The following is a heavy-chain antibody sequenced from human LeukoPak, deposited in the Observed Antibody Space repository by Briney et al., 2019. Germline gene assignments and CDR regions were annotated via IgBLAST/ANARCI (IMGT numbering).Heavy chain of an antibody. CDR3: AVRQRPGAFDI. V-gene: IGHV4-59*08. D-gene: IGHD1-14*01. Sequence: SETLTLTCTVSGGSISSDYWNWIRQPPGKGLEWIGFIYYSGSTNSNPSLKSRVSISMDMSTNQFSLKLSSVTAADTAVYYCAVRQRPGAFDIWGQGTVVTVSS. J-gene: IGHJ3*02. CDR1: GGSISSDY. CDR2: IYYSGST.